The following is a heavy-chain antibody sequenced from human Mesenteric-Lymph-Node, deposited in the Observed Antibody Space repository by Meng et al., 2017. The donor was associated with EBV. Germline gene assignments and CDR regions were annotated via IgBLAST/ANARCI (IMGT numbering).Heavy chain of an antibody. CDR2: IYYSGST. J-gene: IGHJ4*02. CDR3: ARLGSLGGIDY. D-gene: IGHD1-26*01. V-gene: IGHV4-39*01. CDR1: GGSISSSSSY. Sequence: QLQLQESGPGLVKPSETLSLTCTVSGGSISSSSSYWGWIRQPPGKGLEWIGNIYYSGSTYYNPSLKSRVTISVDTSKNQFSLTLSSVTAADAAVYFCARLGSLGGIDYWGQGTLVTGSS.